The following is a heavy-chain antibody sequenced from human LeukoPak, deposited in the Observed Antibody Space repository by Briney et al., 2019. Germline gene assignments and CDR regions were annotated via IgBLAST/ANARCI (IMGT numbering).Heavy chain of an antibody. D-gene: IGHD3-9*01. CDR3: ARHSSHNYDILTGPRIGWFDP. Sequence: SETLSLTCAVYGGSFSGYYWGWIRQPPGKGLEWIGSIYYSGSTYYNPSLKSRVTISVDTSKNQFSLKLSSVTAADTAVYYCARHSSHNYDILTGPRIGWFDPWGQGTLVTVSS. CDR1: GGSFSGYY. CDR2: IYYSGST. V-gene: IGHV4-39*01. J-gene: IGHJ5*02.